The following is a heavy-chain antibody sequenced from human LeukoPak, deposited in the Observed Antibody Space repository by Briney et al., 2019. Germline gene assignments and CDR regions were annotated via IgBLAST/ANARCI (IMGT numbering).Heavy chain of an antibody. J-gene: IGHJ3*02. CDR3: ARFRSDALDI. Sequence: GASVKVSCKASRYTFTGYYTHWVRQAPGQGLEWMGWISPNSGGTSYAQKFQGRVTMTRDTSISTAYMELSRLRSDDTAVYYCARFRSDALDIWGQGTMVTVSS. CDR2: ISPNSGGT. CDR1: RYTFTGYY. V-gene: IGHV1-2*02.